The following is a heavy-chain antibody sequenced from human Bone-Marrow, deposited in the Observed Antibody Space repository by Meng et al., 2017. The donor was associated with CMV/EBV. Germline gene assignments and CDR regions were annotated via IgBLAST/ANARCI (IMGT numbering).Heavy chain of an antibody. CDR3: ARDGPMVRGVMGYYYYGMDG. CDR1: GFTVSSNY. V-gene: IGHV3-66*02. J-gene: IGHJ6*02. Sequence: GESLKISCAASGFTVSSNYMSWVRQAPGKGLEWVSRIGGDGTSTNYADSVKGRFTISRDNSKNTLYLQMNSLRAEDTAVYYCARDGPMVRGVMGYYYYGMDGWGQGTTVNFAS. D-gene: IGHD3-10*01. CDR2: IGGDGTST.